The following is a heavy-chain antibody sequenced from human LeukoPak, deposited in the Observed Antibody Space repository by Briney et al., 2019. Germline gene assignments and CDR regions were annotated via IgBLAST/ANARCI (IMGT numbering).Heavy chain of an antibody. CDR3: ARDLRLGYYDSSGFFNRFDP. CDR1: GDSVSSNSAA. V-gene: IGHV6-1*01. Sequence: SQTLSLTCAISGDSVSSNSAAWNWIRQSPSRGLEWLGRTYYRSKWYNDYAVFVKSRITINPDTSKNQFSLQLYSVTPEDTAVYYCARDLRLGYYDSSGFFNRFDPWGQGTLVTVSS. CDR2: TYYRSKWYN. J-gene: IGHJ5*02. D-gene: IGHD3-22*01.